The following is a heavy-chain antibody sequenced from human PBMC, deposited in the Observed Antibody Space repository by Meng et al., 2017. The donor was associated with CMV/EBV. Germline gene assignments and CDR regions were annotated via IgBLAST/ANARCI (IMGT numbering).Heavy chain of an antibody. D-gene: IGHD4-23*01. J-gene: IGHJ4*02. CDR3: ASDGGQYDY. Sequence: GESLKISCAASGFTVSSNYMSWVRQAPGKGLEWVSVIYSGGSTYYADSVKGRFTIPRDNSKDTLYLQMNSIRAEGTAVYYCASDGGQYDYWGQGTLVTVSS. CDR2: IYSGGST. CDR1: GFTVSSNY. V-gene: IGHV3-53*01.